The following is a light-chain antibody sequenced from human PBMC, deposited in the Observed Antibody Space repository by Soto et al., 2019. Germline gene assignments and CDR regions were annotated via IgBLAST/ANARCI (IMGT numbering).Light chain of an antibody. V-gene: IGKV3-11*01. Sequence: EVVLTQSPVTLSLSPGERATLSCRASQSFRGLLAWYQQKPGQAPSLLIYDAYNRATGIPPRFSGSGSGTDFTLTISSLEPEDSALYYCQQRHMWPITFGQGTRLEIK. J-gene: IGKJ5*01. CDR3: QQRHMWPIT. CDR1: QSFRGL. CDR2: DAY.